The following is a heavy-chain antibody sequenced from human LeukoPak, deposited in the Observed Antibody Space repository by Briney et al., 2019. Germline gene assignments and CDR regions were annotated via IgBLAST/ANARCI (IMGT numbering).Heavy chain of an antibody. J-gene: IGHJ3*02. CDR2: IYSGGST. CDR1: GFTVSSNY. V-gene: IGHV3-66*01. CDR3: ARANERWEPFDAFDI. D-gene: IGHD1-26*01. Sequence: PGGSLRLSCAASGFTVSSNYMSWVRQAPGKGLEWVSVIYSGGSTYYADSVKGRFTISRDNSKNTLYLQMNSLRAEDTAVYYCARANERWEPFDAFDIWGQGTMVTVSS.